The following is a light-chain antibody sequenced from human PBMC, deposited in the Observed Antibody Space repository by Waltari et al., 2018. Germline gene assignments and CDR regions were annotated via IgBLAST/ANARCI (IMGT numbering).Light chain of an antibody. CDR3: QQFNSYPRT. CDR1: QGISTY. J-gene: IGKJ1*01. CDR2: AAS. Sequence: DIQLTQSQSFLSASVGDGVTITCRASQGISTYLAWYQQKPGKAPKLLIYAASTLQSGVPSRFSGSGSGTEFTLTISSLQPEDFATYYCQQFNSYPRTFGQGTKVEIK. V-gene: IGKV1-9*01.